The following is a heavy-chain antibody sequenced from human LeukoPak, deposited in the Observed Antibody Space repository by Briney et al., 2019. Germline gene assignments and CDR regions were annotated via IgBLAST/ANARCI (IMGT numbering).Heavy chain of an antibody. CDR2: IIPTFGTA. J-gene: IGHJ4*02. CDR3: ARSRIRKRITIFGVGGVQPQYPDY. CDR1: GGTFSSYA. V-gene: IGHV1-69*13. Sequence: ASVKVSCKASGGTFSSYAISWVRQAPGQGLEWMGGIIPTFGTANYAQKFQGRVTITADESTSTAYMELSSLRSEDTAVYYCARSRIRKRITIFGVGGVQPQYPDYWGQGTLVTVSS. D-gene: IGHD3-3*01.